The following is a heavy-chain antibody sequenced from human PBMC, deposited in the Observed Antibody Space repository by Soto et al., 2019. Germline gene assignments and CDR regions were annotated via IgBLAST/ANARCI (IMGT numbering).Heavy chain of an antibody. CDR3: AIEEWWRVEF. D-gene: IGHD2-15*01. CDR1: GFTFSRHY. J-gene: IGHJ4*02. Sequence: EVQLAESGGGLVQPGGSLRLSCVASGFTFSRHYMTWVRQAPGKGLESVAKIKPDGSESYYVDSVRGRFTFSRDNAKNSLSLQMTSLRDEDTAVYYCAIEEWWRVEFWGQGTVVTVSS. CDR2: IKPDGSES. V-gene: IGHV3-7*01.